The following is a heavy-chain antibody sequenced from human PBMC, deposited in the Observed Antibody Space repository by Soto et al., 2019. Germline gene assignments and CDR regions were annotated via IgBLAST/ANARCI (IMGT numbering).Heavy chain of an antibody. CDR2: INVGNGNT. J-gene: IGHJ4*02. CDR3: ARDLPPIDY. CDR1: GYTYISYS. Sequence: ASVKVSCKASGYTYISYSMHWVRQAPGQRLEWMGWINVGNGNTKYSQNFQGRVTINQDTSASTAYMELSSLRSEDTAVYYCARDLPPIDYRGQGTLVTVSS. V-gene: IGHV1-3*01.